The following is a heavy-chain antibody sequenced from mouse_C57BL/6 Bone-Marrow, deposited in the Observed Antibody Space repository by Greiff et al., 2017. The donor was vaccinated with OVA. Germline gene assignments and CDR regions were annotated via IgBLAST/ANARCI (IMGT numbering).Heavy chain of an antibody. CDR2: IWRGGST. D-gene: IGHD1-1*01. Sequence: QVQLQQSGPGLVQPSQSLSITCTVSGFSLTSYGVHWVRQSPGKGLEWLGVIWRGGSTDYNAAFMSRLSITKNNSKSQVFFKMNILQADDTAIYYCAKGYYYEGFYAMDYWGQGTSVTVSS. CDR3: AKGYYYEGFYAMDY. J-gene: IGHJ4*01. CDR1: GFSLTSYG. V-gene: IGHV2-5*01.